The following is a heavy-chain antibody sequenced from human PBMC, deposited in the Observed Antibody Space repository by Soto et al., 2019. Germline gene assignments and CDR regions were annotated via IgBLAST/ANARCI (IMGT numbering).Heavy chain of an antibody. V-gene: IGHV4-61*01. Sequence: QVQLQESGPGLVKPSETLSLTCTVSGGSVSSGSYYWSWIRQPPGKGLEWIGYIYYSGSTNYNPSLKSRVTISVDTSKNPFSMKLSSVTAADTAVYYCASGLQFRDVWGPGTTVTVAS. D-gene: IGHD5-12*01. CDR2: IYYSGST. CDR3: ASGLQFRDV. CDR1: GGSVSSGSYY. J-gene: IGHJ6*02.